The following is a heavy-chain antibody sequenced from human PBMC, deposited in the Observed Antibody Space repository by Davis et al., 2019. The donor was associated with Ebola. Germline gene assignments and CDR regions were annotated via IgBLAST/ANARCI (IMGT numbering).Heavy chain of an antibody. CDR2: ISYDGSNK. Sequence: PGGSLRLSCEASGFTFSRYGMHWVRQAPGKGLEGVAFISYDGSNKYSADSVKGRFTISRDNSKNTLYLQMNSLRAEDTAVYYCAKADLKTMVRGVITHWGQGTLVTVSS. CDR1: GFTFSRYG. V-gene: IGHV3-30*18. CDR3: AKADLKTMVRGVITH. D-gene: IGHD3-10*01. J-gene: IGHJ4*02.